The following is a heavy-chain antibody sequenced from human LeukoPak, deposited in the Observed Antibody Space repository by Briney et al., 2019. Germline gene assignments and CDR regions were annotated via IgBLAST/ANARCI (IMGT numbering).Heavy chain of an antibody. CDR2: IYPNGST. CDR1: GGPINFY. CDR3: ARDVRRALRFNNFYPYFGMDV. D-gene: IGHD3-3*01. J-gene: IGHJ6*04. V-gene: IGHV4-59*01. Sequence: SETLSLTCSVSGGPINFYWSWIRQSPGTGLEWIGCIYPNGSTSYNSPLKSRVTISLDTSKKQVSLMLKSVTAADTAVYYCARDVRRALRFNNFYPYFGMDVWGKGTTVIVST.